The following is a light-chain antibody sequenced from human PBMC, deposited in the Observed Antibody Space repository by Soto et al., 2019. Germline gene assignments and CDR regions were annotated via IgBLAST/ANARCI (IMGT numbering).Light chain of an antibody. J-gene: IGKJ4*01. CDR2: GAS. CDR1: QSVSSN. Sequence: EIVMTQSPATLSVSPGERATLSCRASQSVSSNLAWYQQKPGQAPRLLIYGASTRATGIPARFSGSGSGTEFTLTISSLQSEDFAVYYXQQYNNWPPLTFGGGTKVEIK. CDR3: QQYNNWPPLT. V-gene: IGKV3-15*01.